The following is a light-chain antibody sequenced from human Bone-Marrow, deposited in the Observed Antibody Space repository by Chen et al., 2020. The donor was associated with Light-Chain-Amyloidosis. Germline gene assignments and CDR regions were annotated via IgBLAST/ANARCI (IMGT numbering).Light chain of an antibody. CDR3: QQRIHWPLT. CDR1: QDISNY. V-gene: IGKV1-33*01. Sequence: DIQMTQSPSSLLASVGDRVTITCQASQDISNYLNWYQQKPGKAPKLLIHDASSLESGVPSRFSGSGSGTDFTLTISSLEPEDFAVYYCQQRIHWPLTFGGGTKVEIK. CDR2: DAS. J-gene: IGKJ4*01.